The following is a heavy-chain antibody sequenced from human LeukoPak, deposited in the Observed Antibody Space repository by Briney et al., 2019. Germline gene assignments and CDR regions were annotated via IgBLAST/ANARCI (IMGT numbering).Heavy chain of an antibody. CDR3: AKISWDSGGDREKF. Sequence: GGSLRLSCEASEITLSSYGMSWVRQAPGKGLEWLSAISFSAGTTYYADSVKGRFTISRDNSKNTLYLQLSSLRAEDTAVYYCAKISWDSGGDREKFWGQGTLVTVSS. V-gene: IGHV3-23*01. D-gene: IGHD2-21*02. CDR1: EITLSSYG. CDR2: ISFSAGTT. J-gene: IGHJ4*02.